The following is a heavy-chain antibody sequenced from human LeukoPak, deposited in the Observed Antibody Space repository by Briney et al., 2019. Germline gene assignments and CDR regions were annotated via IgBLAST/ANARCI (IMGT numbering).Heavy chain of an antibody. CDR2: ITGSGGST. Sequence: GGSLRLSCAAPGFTFSSYAMSWVRQAPGKGLGWVSAITGSGGSTYYADSVKGRFTISRDNSKNTLYLQMNSLRAEDTAVYYCARGSGYDILTGYYDSSGYSADFDYWGQGTLVTVSS. CDR1: GFTFSSYA. CDR3: ARGSGYDILTGYYDSSGYSADFDY. J-gene: IGHJ4*02. V-gene: IGHV3-23*01. D-gene: IGHD3-22*01.